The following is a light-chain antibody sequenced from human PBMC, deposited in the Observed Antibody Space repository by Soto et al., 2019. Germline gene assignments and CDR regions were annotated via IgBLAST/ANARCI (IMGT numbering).Light chain of an antibody. CDR1: QTVNNNY. CDR2: DAS. Sequence: EMVLTQSPATLSLSPGEGATRSCRASQTVNNNYVAWYQQKPGQAPRLLIYDASNRAAGIPARFSGSGSGTDFTLTISSLEPEDFAVYYCQQRANWPPITFGQGTRLEIK. CDR3: QQRANWPPIT. J-gene: IGKJ5*01. V-gene: IGKV3-11*01.